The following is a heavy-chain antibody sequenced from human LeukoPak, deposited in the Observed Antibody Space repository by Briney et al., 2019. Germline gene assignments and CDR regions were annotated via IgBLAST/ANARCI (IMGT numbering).Heavy chain of an antibody. J-gene: IGHJ6*03. CDR1: GFTFSSYE. CDR3: ARVSSGSNIFGQQLALHYYYYMDV. Sequence: PGGSLRLSFAASGFTFSSYEMNWVRQAPGKGLEWVSYISSSGSTIYYADSVKGRFTISRDTSSDTLYLQMNSLRAEDTAVYYCARVSSGSNIFGQQLALHYYYYMDVWGKGTTVTVSS. V-gene: IGHV3-48*03. D-gene: IGHD6-13*01. CDR2: ISSSGSTI.